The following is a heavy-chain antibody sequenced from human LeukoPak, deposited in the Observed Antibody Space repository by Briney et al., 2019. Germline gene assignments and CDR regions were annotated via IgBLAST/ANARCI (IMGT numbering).Heavy chain of an antibody. CDR3: VKGYNFYMDV. CDR1: GFTFSSYG. CDR2: IRYDGSNK. J-gene: IGHJ6*03. V-gene: IGHV3-30*02. Sequence: GGSLRLSCAASGFTFSSYGMHWVRQAPGNGLEWVAFIRYDGSNKYYADSVKGRITISRDNSKNTLVLQMNSLRAEDTAVYYCVKGYNFYMDVWGKGTMVTVSS. D-gene: IGHD1-14*01.